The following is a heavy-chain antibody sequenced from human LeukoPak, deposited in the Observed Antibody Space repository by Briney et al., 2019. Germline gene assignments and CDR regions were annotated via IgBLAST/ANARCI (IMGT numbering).Heavy chain of an antibody. CDR3: ARGLGYYYDSSGYYFDY. CDR2: IIPIFGTA. V-gene: IGHV1-69*13. Sequence: SVKVSCKASGGTFSSYAISWVRQAPGQGLEWMGGIIPIFGTANYAQKFQGRVTITADESTSTAYMELRSLRSDDTAVYYCARGLGYYYDSSGYYFDYWGQGTLVTVSS. J-gene: IGHJ4*02. D-gene: IGHD3-22*01. CDR1: GGTFSSYA.